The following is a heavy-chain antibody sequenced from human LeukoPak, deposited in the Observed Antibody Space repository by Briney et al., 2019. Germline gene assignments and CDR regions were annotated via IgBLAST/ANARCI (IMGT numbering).Heavy chain of an antibody. CDR2: INHSGST. CDR3: ARGVRYFDWLPFDNWFDP. D-gene: IGHD3-9*01. J-gene: IGHJ5*02. V-gene: IGHV4-34*01. CDR1: GFTFSSYW. Sequence: PGGSLRLSCAASGFTFSSYWMSWVRQAPGKGLEWIGEINHSGSTNYNPSLKSRVTISVDTSKNQFSLKLSSVTAADTAVYYCARGVRYFDWLPFDNWFDPWGQGTLVTVSS.